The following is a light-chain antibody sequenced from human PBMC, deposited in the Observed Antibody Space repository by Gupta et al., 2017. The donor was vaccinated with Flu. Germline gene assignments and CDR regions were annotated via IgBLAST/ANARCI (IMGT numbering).Light chain of an antibody. CDR3: KQYQRAPI. CDR1: KSISRISDNKHY. J-gene: IGKJ1*01. Sequence: VPLGEGATINCKSSKSISRISDNKHYLAWYQQKPGQPPQVLMYWASLRESGVPDRFSGSGSGTDYTLTSSSLKAEDVAVYYCKQYQRAPIFGQGTKVDIK. CDR2: WAS. V-gene: IGKV4-1*01.